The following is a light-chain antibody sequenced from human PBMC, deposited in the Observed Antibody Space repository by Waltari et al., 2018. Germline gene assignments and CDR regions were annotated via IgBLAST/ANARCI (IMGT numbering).Light chain of an antibody. V-gene: IGKV3-20*01. Sequence: EIVLTQSPGTLSLSPGDRATLSCRASQSVSRTLAWYQQKPGQAPRLLIYDAARRATGIPDRFSGSGSGTDFSLTISRLEPEDFAWYFCQKYGTLPATFGQGTKVEIK. CDR1: QSVSRT. J-gene: IGKJ1*01. CDR2: DAA. CDR3: QKYGTLPAT.